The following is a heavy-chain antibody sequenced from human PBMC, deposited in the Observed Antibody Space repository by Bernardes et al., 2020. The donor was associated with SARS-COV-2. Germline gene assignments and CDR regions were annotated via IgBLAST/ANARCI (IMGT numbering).Heavy chain of an antibody. CDR3: ARSYYYDSSGSVDY. J-gene: IGHJ4*02. CDR1: GFTFSTYW. CDR2: INIDGSNI. Sequence: GGSLRLSCAASGFTFSTYWMYWVRQAPGKGLVWVSRINIDGSNIGYADSVKGRFTISRDNAKNTVYLQMNSLRAEDTALYYCARSYYYDSSGSVDYWGQGTLVTVSS. D-gene: IGHD3-22*01. V-gene: IGHV3-74*01.